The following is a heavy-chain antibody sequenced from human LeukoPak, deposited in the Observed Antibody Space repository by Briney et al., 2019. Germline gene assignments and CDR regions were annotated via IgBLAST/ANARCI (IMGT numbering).Heavy chain of an antibody. V-gene: IGHV3-23*01. CDR2: ISGSGGST. CDR1: GFTYSSYA. D-gene: IGHD1-14*01. CDR3: AKDNHPHAFDT. J-gene: IGHJ3*02. Sequence: PGGSLSLFCAAPGFTYSSYAMRWVRQAPGKGLEWVSVISGSGGSTYYTDSVKGRFTISRDNSKNTLYLQMNSLRAEDTAVYYCAKDNHPHAFDTWGQGTMVTVSS.